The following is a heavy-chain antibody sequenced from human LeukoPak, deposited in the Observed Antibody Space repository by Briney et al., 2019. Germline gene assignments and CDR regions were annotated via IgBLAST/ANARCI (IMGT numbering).Heavy chain of an antibody. Sequence: GGSLRLSCAASGFTFSSYEMNWVRQAPGKGLEWVSYISSSGSTIYYADSVKGRFTISRDNAKNSLYLQMNSLRAEDTAVYYCARDSARYCSGGSCPQGDYWGQGTLVTVSS. V-gene: IGHV3-48*03. D-gene: IGHD2-15*01. CDR2: ISSSGSTI. J-gene: IGHJ4*02. CDR3: ARDSARYCSGGSCPQGDY. CDR1: GFTFSSYE.